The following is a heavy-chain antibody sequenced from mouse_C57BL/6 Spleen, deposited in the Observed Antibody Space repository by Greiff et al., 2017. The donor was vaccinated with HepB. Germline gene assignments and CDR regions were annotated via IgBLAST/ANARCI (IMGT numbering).Heavy chain of an antibody. CDR1: GYTFTSYW. CDR3: AILRSYWFAY. D-gene: IGHD6-1*01. V-gene: IGHV1-69*01. Sequence: VQLQQSGAELVMPGASVKLSCKAPGYTFTSYWMHWVKQRPGQGLEWIGEIDPSDSYPNYNQKFKGKSTLTVDKSSSTAYMQLSSLTSEDSAVHYCAILRSYWFAYWGQGTLVTVSA. CDR2: IDPSDSYP. J-gene: IGHJ3*01.